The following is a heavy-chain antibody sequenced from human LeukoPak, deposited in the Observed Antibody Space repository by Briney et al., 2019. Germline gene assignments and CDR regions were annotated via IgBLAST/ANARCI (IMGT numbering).Heavy chain of an antibody. CDR2: ISYDGSNK. J-gene: IGHJ3*02. V-gene: IGHV3-30-3*01. CDR3: ARDPYNLYAFDI. Sequence: GGSLRLSCAASGFTFSSYAMHWVRQAPGKGLEWVAVISYDGSNKYYADSVKGRFTISRDNSKNTLYLQMNSLRAEDTAVYYCARDPYNLYAFDIWGQGTMVTVSS. D-gene: IGHD5-24*01. CDR1: GFTFSSYA.